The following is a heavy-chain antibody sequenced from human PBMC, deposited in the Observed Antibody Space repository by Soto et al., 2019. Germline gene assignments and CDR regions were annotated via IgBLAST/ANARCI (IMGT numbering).Heavy chain of an antibody. CDR1: GGSISTYY. CDR3: ARDLGYCTNGVCYHGGYFDY. Sequence: SETLSLTCTVSGGSISTYYWSWIRQPPGKGLEWIGYMYYSGSTNYNPSLKSRVTISVDTSKNQFSLKLSSVTAADTAVYYCARDLGYCTNGVCYHGGYFDYWGQGTLVTVSS. CDR2: MYYSGST. V-gene: IGHV4-59*01. J-gene: IGHJ4*02. D-gene: IGHD2-8*01.